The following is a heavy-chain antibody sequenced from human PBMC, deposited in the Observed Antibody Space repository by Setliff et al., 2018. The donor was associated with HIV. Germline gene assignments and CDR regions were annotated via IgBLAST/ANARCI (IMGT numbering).Heavy chain of an antibody. CDR1: GFSPSATGVG. CDR3: AHTFTDYWYFDV. Sequence: SGPTLVNPTQNLTLTCSFSGFSPSATGVGVAWIRRPPGKALEWLAVIYWNDNKLYSPSLNRRLTITKDTSKNQVKLTMTNMDPVDTATFYCAHTFTDYWYFDVWGRGTLVTVSS. CDR2: IYWNDNK. V-gene: IGHV2-5*01. D-gene: IGHD2-8*02. J-gene: IGHJ2*01.